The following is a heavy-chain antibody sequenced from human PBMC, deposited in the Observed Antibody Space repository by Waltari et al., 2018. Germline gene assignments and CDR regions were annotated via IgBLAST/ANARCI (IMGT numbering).Heavy chain of an antibody. Sequence: EVQLVASGGGLIQPGGSLRLSCAASGFIVSSAYLSWVRQAPGKGLEWVSVIYSGGSTYYADSVKGRFTISRDNSKNTLYLQMNSLRAEDTAVYYCARHLDFWSGLSLAAFDIWGQGTMVTVSS. CDR2: IYSGGST. CDR3: ARHLDFWSGLSLAAFDI. J-gene: IGHJ3*02. CDR1: GFIVSSAY. V-gene: IGHV3-53*01. D-gene: IGHD3-3*01.